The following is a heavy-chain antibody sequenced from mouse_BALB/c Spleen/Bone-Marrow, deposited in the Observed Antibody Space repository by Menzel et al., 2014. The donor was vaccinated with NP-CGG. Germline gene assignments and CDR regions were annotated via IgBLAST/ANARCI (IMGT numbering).Heavy chain of an antibody. J-gene: IGHJ2*01. D-gene: IGHD2-14*01. CDR2: ISTYYGDA. Sequence: VQLQESGAELVRPGVSVKISCKGSGYTFTDYAMHWVKQSHAKSLEWIGVISTYYGDASYNQKFKGKATMTVDKSSSTAYMELARLTSEDSAIYYCARRGRYDGLDYWGQGTTLTVSS. CDR1: GYTFTDYA. V-gene: IGHV1-67*01. CDR3: ARRGRYDGLDY.